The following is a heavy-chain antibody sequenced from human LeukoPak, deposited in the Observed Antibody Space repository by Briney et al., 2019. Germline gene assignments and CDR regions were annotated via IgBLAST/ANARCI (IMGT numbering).Heavy chain of an antibody. D-gene: IGHD5-24*01. CDR3: AGPGDGAFEI. V-gene: IGHV1-69*02. Sequence: SVKVSCKASGGTFSSYKITWLRQAPGQGLEWMGTITPTLGVPSYVQKFQGRVSITADRLTSTAYMELSSLSSEDTAVYYYAGPGDGAFEIWGQGTMVTVSS. J-gene: IGHJ3*02. CDR1: GGTFSSYK. CDR2: ITPTLGVP.